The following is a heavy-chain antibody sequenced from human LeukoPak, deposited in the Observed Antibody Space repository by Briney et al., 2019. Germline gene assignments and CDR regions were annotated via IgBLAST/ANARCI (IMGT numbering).Heavy chain of an antibody. CDR1: GYTFTSYY. V-gene: IGHV1-18*04. CDR3: ARVLSGYSSSSYWFDP. J-gene: IGHJ5*02. CDR2: ISAYNGNT. Sequence: ASVKVSCKTSGYTFTSYYMHWVRQAPGQGLEWMGWISAYNGNTNYAQKLQGRVTMTTDTSTSTAYMELRSLRSDDTAVYYCARVLSGYSSSSYWFDPWGQGTLVTVSS. D-gene: IGHD6-13*01.